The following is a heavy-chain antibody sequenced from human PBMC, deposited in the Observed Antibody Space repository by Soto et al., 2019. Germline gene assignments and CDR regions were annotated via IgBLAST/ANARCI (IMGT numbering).Heavy chain of an antibody. D-gene: IGHD2-15*01. CDR1: GFIFSSYT. CDR3: APPDLYFDY. CDR2: ISSSSDYI. V-gene: IGHV3-21*01. J-gene: IGHJ4*02. Sequence: GGSLRLSCAASGFIFSSYTMNWVRQAPGKGLEWVSSISSSSDYINYADSVKGRFTISRDNTKNSLPLQMNSLRAEDRDVYSGAPPDLYFDYWGEGPLDT.